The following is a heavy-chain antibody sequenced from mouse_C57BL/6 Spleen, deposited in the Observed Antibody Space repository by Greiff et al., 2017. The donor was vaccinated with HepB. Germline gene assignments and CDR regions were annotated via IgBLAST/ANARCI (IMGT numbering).Heavy chain of an antibody. J-gene: IGHJ1*03. CDR1: GYSFTDYN. CDR3: ASTDYYGSSYKYFDV. CDR2: INPNYGTT. V-gene: IGHV1-39*01. D-gene: IGHD1-1*01. Sequence: EVKLQESGPELVKPGASVKISCKASGYSFTDYNMNWVKQSNGKSLEWIGVINPNYGTTSYNQKFKGKATLTVDQSSSTAYMQLNSLTSEDSAVYYCASTDYYGSSYKYFDVWGTGTTVTVSS.